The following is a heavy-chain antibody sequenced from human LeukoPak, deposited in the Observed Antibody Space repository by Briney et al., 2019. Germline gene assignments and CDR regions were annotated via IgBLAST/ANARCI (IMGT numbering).Heavy chain of an antibody. CDR2: INHSGST. CDR3: ARVIVPIRGYSCGFNYYYYMDV. Sequence: SETLSLTCAVYGGSFSGYYWSWIRQPPGKGLEWIGEINHSGSTNYNPSLKSRVTISVDTSKNQFSLKLSSVTAADTAVYYCARVIVPIRGYSCGFNYYYYMDVWGKGTTVTVSS. V-gene: IGHV4-34*01. CDR1: GGSFSGYY. D-gene: IGHD5-18*01. J-gene: IGHJ6*03.